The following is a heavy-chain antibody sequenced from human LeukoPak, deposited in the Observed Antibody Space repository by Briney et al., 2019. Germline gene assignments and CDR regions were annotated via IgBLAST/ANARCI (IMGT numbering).Heavy chain of an antibody. CDR2: MNPNSGNT. V-gene: IGHV1-8*02. D-gene: IGHD3-10*01. CDR1: GGTFSSYA. CDR3: AREAFGELLWNYYYGMDV. Sequence: ASVKVSCKASGGTFSSYAISWVRQATGQGLEWMGWMNPNSGNTGYAQKFQGRVTMTRNTSISTAYMELSSLRSEDTAVYYCAREAFGELLWNYYYGMDVWGQGTTVTVSS. J-gene: IGHJ6*02.